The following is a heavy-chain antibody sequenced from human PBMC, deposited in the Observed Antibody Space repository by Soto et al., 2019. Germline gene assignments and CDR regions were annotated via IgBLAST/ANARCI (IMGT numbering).Heavy chain of an antibody. J-gene: IGHJ5*02. CDR2: IYYSGST. CDR3: ARAKAPLYSSSWYWFDP. CDR1: GGSISSYY. Sequence: QVQLQESGPGLVKPSETLSLTCTVSGGSISSYYWSWIRQPPGKGLEWIGYIYYSGSTNYNPSLKXRITVSXXTSKNQFSLKLSSVTAADTAVYYCARAKAPLYSSSWYWFDPWGQGTLVTVSS. V-gene: IGHV4-59*08. D-gene: IGHD6-13*01.